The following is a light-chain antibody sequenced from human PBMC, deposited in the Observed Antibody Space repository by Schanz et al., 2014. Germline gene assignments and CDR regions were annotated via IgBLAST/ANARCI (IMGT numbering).Light chain of an antibody. CDR3: SSYTSSSTRV. Sequence: QSALTQPASVSGSPGQSITISCTGTSSDVGGYNYVSWYQHHPGKAPKLMIFDVSNRPSGVSNRFSGSKSGNTASLTISGLQAEDEADYYCSSYTSSSTRVFGEGTKLTVL. CDR1: SSDVGGYNY. CDR2: DVS. J-gene: IGLJ3*02. V-gene: IGLV2-14*03.